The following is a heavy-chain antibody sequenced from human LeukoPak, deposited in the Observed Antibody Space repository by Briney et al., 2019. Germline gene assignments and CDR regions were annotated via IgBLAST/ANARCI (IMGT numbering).Heavy chain of an antibody. CDR2: ISGSGSTT. CDR1: GFTFSNYG. V-gene: IGHV3-23*01. Sequence: GGSLRLSCTASGFTFSNYGMNWVRQAPGKGLEWVSVISGSGSTTDYADSVKGRFTISRDNFKNALFLQMNSLRAEDTALYYCAKGSSQSSSRNYFDCWGQGTLVTVSS. CDR3: AKGSSQSSSRNYFDC. J-gene: IGHJ4*02. D-gene: IGHD6-13*01.